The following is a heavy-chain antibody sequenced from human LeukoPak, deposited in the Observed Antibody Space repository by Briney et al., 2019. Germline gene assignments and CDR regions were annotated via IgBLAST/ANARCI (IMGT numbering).Heavy chain of an antibody. Sequence: GGSLRLSCAVSGISFSDYHMNWVRQAPGKGLEYVSGISSNGGSTNYADSVKGRFTISRDNSKNTLHLQMSSLRAEDTAVYYCVKGYCSSISCSLIDYGGQGTLVTVSS. CDR2: ISSNGGST. CDR3: VKGYCSSISCSLIDY. CDR1: GISFSDYH. D-gene: IGHD2-2*01. V-gene: IGHV3-64D*06. J-gene: IGHJ4*02.